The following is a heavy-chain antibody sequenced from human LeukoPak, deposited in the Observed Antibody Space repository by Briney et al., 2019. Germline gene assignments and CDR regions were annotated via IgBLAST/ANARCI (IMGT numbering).Heavy chain of an antibody. CDR3: ARVQGGTPYRIYWYFDL. CDR1: GGSVSSSSYY. CDR2: IYYSGST. Sequence: PSETLSLTCTVSGGSVSSSSYYWGWIRQPPGKGLEWIGSIYYSGSTYYNPSLKSRVTISVDASKNQFSLKLSSVTAADTAVYYCARVQGGTPYRIYWYFDLWGRGTLVTVSS. D-gene: IGHD2-15*01. J-gene: IGHJ2*01. V-gene: IGHV4-39*07.